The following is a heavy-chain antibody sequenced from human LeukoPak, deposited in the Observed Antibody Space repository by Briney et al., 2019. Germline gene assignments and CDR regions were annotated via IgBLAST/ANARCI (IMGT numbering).Heavy chain of an antibody. V-gene: IGHV1-18*01. Sequence: ASVKVSCKTSGYSFTHYAISWVRQAPGQGLEWMGWISTYNGDTKYAQKLQGRFTMTSDTSTRTAYMELRSLTSDDTAVYYCARDPSNTSGWYIYFDFWGLGTLVTVSS. J-gene: IGHJ4*02. CDR1: GYSFTHYA. D-gene: IGHD6-19*01. CDR3: ARDPSNTSGWYIYFDF. CDR2: ISTYNGDT.